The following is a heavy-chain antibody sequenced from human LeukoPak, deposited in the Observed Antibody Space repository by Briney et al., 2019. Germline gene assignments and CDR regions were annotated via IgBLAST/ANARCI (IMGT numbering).Heavy chain of an antibody. CDR2: ISGSSSSYI. CDR1: GFTVSSNY. V-gene: IGHV3-21*01. D-gene: IGHD3-22*01. J-gene: IGHJ4*02. CDR3: ARDFYDTSGYYYDY. Sequence: GGSLRLSCAASGFTVSSNYVSWVRHAPGKGLEWVSSISGSSSSYIYYADSLKGRFTISRDNAKNSLYLQMNSLRAEDTAVYYCARDFYDTSGYYYDYWGQGTLVTVSS.